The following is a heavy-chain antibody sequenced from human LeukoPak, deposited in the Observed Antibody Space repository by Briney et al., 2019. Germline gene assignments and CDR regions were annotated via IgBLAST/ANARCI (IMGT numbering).Heavy chain of an antibody. J-gene: IGHJ3*02. CDR2: INYSGST. Sequence: SETLSLTCAVYGGSFSGYYWSWIRQPPGKGLEWIAYINYSGSTNYNPSLKSRVTISVDTSKNHFSLTLSSVTAADTAVYYCARFGGPHAFDIWGQGTMVTVSS. V-gene: IGHV4-59*01. CDR3: ARFGGPHAFDI. D-gene: IGHD3-3*01. CDR1: GGSFSGYY.